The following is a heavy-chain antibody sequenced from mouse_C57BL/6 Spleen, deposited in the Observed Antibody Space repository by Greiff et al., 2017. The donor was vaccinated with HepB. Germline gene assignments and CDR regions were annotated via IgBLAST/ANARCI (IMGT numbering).Heavy chain of an antibody. CDR2: FHPYNDDT. D-gene: IGHD2-3*01. CDR1: GYTFTTYP. CDR3: ARRGDGYYQFAY. V-gene: IGHV1-47*01. Sequence: VQLVESGAELVKPGASVKMSCKASGYTFTTYPIEWMKQNHGKSLEWIGNFHPYNDDTKYNEKFKGKATLTVEKSSSTVYLELSRLTSDDSAVYYCARRGDGYYQFAYWGQGTLVTVSA. J-gene: IGHJ3*01.